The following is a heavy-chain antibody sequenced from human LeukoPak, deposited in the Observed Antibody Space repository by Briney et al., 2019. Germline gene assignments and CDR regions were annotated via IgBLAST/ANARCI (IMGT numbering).Heavy chain of an antibody. CDR1: GFTFGDYA. CDR2: IRSKAYGGTT. J-gene: IGHJ4*02. V-gene: IGHV3-49*03. Sequence: GGSLRLSCTASGFTFGDYAMSWFRQAPGQGLEWVGFIRSKAYGGTTEYAASVKGRFTISRADSKSIAYLQMNSLKTEDTAVYYCTRSDDFWSGYGYYFDYWGQGTLVTVSS. D-gene: IGHD3-3*01. CDR3: TRSDDFWSGYGYYFDY.